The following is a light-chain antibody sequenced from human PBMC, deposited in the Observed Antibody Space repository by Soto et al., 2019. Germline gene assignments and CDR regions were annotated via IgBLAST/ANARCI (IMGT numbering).Light chain of an antibody. Sequence: ASLSCRASQNVDPSLAWYQQRPGRAPRLLMSEASRRAAGIPARFSGTGSGTDFTLTINGLEPEDVAVYYCQQRYNWPLTFGAGTRVEI. CDR1: QNVDPS. CDR3: QQRYNWPLT. CDR2: EAS. J-gene: IGKJ4*01. V-gene: IGKV3-11*01.